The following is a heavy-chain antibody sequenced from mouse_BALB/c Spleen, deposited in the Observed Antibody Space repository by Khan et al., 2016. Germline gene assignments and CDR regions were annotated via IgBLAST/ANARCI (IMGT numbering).Heavy chain of an antibody. Sequence: EVQLQESGPGLVKPSQSLSLTCTVTGYSITSDYAWNWIRQFPGNKLEWMGYISYSGSTSYNPSLKSRISITRDTSKNQFFLQLNSVTTEDPATYYCARWDYNPYYFDYWGQGTTLTVSS. CDR3: ARWDYNPYYFDY. J-gene: IGHJ2*01. V-gene: IGHV3-2*02. CDR1: GYSITSDYA. CDR2: ISYSGST. D-gene: IGHD1-3*01.